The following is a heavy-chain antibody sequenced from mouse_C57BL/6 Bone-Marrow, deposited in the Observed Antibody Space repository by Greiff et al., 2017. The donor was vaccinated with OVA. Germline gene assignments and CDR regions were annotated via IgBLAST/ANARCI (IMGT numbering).Heavy chain of an antibody. D-gene: IGHD2-12*01. CDR1: GYTFTDYN. CDR2: INPNNGGT. V-gene: IGHV1-22*01. J-gene: IGHJ4*01. CDR3: ASAYYSHYYAMDY. Sequence: EVQLQQSGPELVKPGASVKMSCKASGYTFTDYNMHWVKQSHGKSLEWIGYINPNNGGTSYNQEFKGKATLTVNKSSSTAYMELRSLTSEDSAVYYCASAYYSHYYAMDYWGQGTSVTVSS.